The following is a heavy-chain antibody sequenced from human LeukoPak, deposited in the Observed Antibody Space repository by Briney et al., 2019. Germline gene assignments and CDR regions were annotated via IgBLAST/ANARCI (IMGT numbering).Heavy chain of an antibody. D-gene: IGHD4-17*01. J-gene: IGHJ5*02. Sequence: GASVKVSCKASGYTLTELSMHWVRQAPGKGLEWMGGFDPEDGETIYAQKFQGRVTMTEDTSTDTAYMELSSLRSEDTAVYYCATSPNYGDYPAHPWGQGTLVTVSS. CDR3: ATSPNYGDYPAHP. CDR2: FDPEDGET. CDR1: GYTLTELS. V-gene: IGHV1-24*01.